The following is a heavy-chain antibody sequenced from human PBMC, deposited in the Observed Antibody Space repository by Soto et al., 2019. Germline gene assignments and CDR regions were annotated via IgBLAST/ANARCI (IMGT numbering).Heavy chain of an antibody. V-gene: IGHV3-23*01. D-gene: IGHD6-13*01. CDR1: GFTFSSYA. CDR2: ISGSGGST. Sequence: EVQLLESGGGLVQPGGSLRLSCAASGFTFSSYAMSWVRQAPGKGLEWVSAISGSGGSTYYADSVKGRFTISRDNSKNTLDLRMNSLWAADTAVYYCAKEMYSGSWYGMDVWGQGTTVTVSS. CDR3: AKEMYSGSWYGMDV. J-gene: IGHJ6*02.